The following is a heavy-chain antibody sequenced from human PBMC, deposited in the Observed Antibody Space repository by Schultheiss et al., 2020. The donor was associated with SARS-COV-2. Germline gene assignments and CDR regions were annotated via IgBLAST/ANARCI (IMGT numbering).Heavy chain of an antibody. CDR1: GFTFSSYW. V-gene: IGHV3-74*01. CDR2: INSDGSST. J-gene: IGHJ4*02. Sequence: GGSLRLSCAASGFTFSSYWMHWVRQAPGKGLVWVSRINSDGSSTSYADSVKGRFTISRDNSKNTLYLQMNSLRAEDTAVYYCAKDRPTPRYFDYWGQGTLVTVSS. D-gene: IGHD2-15*01. CDR3: AKDRPTPRYFDY.